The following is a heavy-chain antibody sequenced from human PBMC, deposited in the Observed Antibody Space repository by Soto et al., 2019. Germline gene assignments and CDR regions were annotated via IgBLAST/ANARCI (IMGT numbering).Heavy chain of an antibody. CDR1: GFTFSNYG. CDR3: AKEPKLQLWLHHLDY. V-gene: IGHV3-30*18. D-gene: IGHD5-18*01. Sequence: QVQLVQSGGNVVQPGRSLRLSCAASGFTFSNYGMHWVRQAPGKGLEWLAFISHDGSNTYYADSVKGRFTISRDNSKTTLYLHMNSLRAEDTAVCYCAKEPKLQLWLHHLDYWGQGTLVTVSS. J-gene: IGHJ4*02. CDR2: ISHDGSNT.